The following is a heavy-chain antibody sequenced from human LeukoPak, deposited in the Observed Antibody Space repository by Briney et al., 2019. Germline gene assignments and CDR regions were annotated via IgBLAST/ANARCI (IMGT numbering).Heavy chain of an antibody. J-gene: IGHJ6*02. CDR2: IYPGDSDT. D-gene: IGHD3-3*01. V-gene: IGHV5-51*01. Sequence: GESLKISCKGSGYSFTSYWIGWVRQMPGKGLEWMGIIYPGDSDTRYSPSSQGQVTISADKSISTAYLQWSSLKASDTAMYYCARLTYYDFWSGYSYGMDVWGQGTTVTVSS. CDR1: GYSFTSYW. CDR3: ARLTYYDFWSGYSYGMDV.